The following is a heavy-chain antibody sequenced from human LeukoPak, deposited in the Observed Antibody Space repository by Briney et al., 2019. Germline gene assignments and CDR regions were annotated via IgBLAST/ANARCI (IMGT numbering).Heavy chain of an antibody. D-gene: IGHD3-10*01. V-gene: IGHV3-7*04. CDR1: GFTFSSCG. Sequence: GGSLRLSCSASGFTFSSCGMHWVRQAPGKGLEWVANIKQDGSENYYVDSVKGRFTISRDNAKNSLYLQMNSLRPEDTAVYYCARAASYYYGSGIRYYWFDPWGQGTLVTVSS. CDR3: ARAASYYYGSGIRYYWFDP. J-gene: IGHJ5*02. CDR2: IKQDGSEN.